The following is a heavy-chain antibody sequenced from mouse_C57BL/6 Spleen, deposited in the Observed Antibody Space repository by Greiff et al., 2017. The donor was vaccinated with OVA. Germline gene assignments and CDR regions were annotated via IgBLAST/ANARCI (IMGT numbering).Heavy chain of an antibody. D-gene: IGHD1-1*01. Sequence: VQLQQSGAELVKPGASVKISCKASGYAFSSYWMNWVQQRPGKGLEWIGQIYPGDGDTNYNGKFKGKATLTADKSSSTAYMQLSSLTSEDSAVYFCARYGLFYAMDYWGQGTSVTVSS. CDR2: IYPGDGDT. CDR1: GYAFSSYW. CDR3: ARYGLFYAMDY. V-gene: IGHV1-80*01. J-gene: IGHJ4*01.